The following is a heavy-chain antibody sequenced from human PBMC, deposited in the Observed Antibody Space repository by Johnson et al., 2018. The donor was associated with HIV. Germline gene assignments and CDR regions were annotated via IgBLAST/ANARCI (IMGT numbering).Heavy chain of an antibody. J-gene: IGHJ3*02. D-gene: IGHD4-17*01. CDR3: ARDSTPWGGDYVDYAFDI. CDR2: ISSSGSNK. V-gene: IGHV3-11*04. Sequence: QVQLVESGGGLVKPGESLRLSCAASGFTFNDYYISWIRQAPGKGLECVSYISSSGSNKYYADSVKGRFTISRDNAKNSLYLQMNSLRAADTAVYYCARDSTPWGGDYVDYAFDIWGQGTMVTVSS. CDR1: GFTFNDYY.